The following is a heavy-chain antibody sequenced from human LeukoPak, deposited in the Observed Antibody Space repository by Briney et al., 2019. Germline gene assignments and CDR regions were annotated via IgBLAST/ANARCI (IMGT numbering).Heavy chain of an antibody. V-gene: IGHV5-51*01. CDR1: GYTFSNYW. CDR2: MYPGDSET. Sequence: GESLKISCKGSGYTFSNYWIGWVRQKPGKGLEWMGIMYPGDSETQYSPSFQGQVTISADKSIITAYLQWSSLKASDTAIYYCARFLYGDYSHYSDDGGQGTLVTVSS. CDR3: ARFLYGDYSHYSDD. D-gene: IGHD4-17*01. J-gene: IGHJ4*02.